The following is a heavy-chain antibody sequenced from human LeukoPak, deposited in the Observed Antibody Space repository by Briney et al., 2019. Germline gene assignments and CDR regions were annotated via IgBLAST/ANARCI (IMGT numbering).Heavy chain of an antibody. J-gene: IGHJ4*02. CDR3: ASAFYGDLLFDY. D-gene: IGHD4-17*01. CDR1: GGSISSYY. V-gene: IGHV4-59*08. CDR2: IYYSGST. Sequence: SETQSLTCTVSGGSISSYYWSWIRQPPGKGLEWIGYIYYSGSTNYNPSLKSRVTISVDTSKNQFSLKLSSVTAADTAVYYCASAFYGDLLFDYWGQGTLVTVSS.